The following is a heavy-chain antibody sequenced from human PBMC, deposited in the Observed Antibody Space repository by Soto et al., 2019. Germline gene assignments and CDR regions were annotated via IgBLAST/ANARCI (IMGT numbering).Heavy chain of an antibody. J-gene: IGHJ5*02. CDR1: GFPFSDYA. CDR2: ITGRGDST. Sequence: GGSLRLSCAASGFPFSDYAMHWVRQTPGKGLEWVSAITGRGDSTYYADSVKGRFTISRDNSKSTLYLQMMSLSAEDTAVYYCAKDLYVQPPSGWFDPWGQGTVVTVSS. CDR3: AKDLYVQPPSGWFDP. V-gene: IGHV3-23*01. D-gene: IGHD1-26*01.